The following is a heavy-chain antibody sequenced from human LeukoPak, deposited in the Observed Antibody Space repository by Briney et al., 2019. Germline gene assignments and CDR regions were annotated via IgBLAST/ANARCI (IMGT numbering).Heavy chain of an antibody. CDR1: GFTFSDYY. D-gene: IGHD3-22*01. V-gene: IGHV3-11*01. Sequence: GGSLRLSCAASGFTFSDYYMSWIRQAPGKGLEWVSYISSSGSTIYYADSVKGRFTISRDNAKNSLYLQMNSLRAEDTAVYYCARDSPLYDSSGLFDYWGQGTLVTVSS. CDR2: ISSSGSTI. J-gene: IGHJ4*02. CDR3: ARDSPLYDSSGLFDY.